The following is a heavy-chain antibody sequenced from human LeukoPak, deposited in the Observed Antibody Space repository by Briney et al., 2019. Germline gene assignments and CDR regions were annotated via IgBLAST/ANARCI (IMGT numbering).Heavy chain of an antibody. V-gene: IGHV6-1*01. J-gene: IGHJ4*02. CDR3: AREMSRLFEY. CDR2: TYYRSKWYN. CDR1: GDSVSGNSVA. D-gene: IGHD4-11*01. Sequence: SQTLSLTCAISGDSVSGNSVAWNWIRQSPSRGLEWLGRTYYRSKWYNEYALSVRGRITINQDTAKNQFSLQLNSVTPEDTALYYCAREMSRLFEYWGQGTLVTVSS.